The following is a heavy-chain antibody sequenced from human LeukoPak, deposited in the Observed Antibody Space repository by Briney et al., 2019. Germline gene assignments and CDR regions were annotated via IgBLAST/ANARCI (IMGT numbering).Heavy chain of an antibody. CDR1: GYTFTSYG. Sequence: GASVKVSCKASGYTFTSYGISWVRQAPGQGLEWMGWISAYNGNTNYAQKLQGRVTMTTDTSTSTAYMELRSLRSDDTAVYYCASRLIGVDRYSSSWSDYYGMDVWGQGTTVTVSS. V-gene: IGHV1-18*01. CDR2: ISAYNGNT. J-gene: IGHJ6*02. D-gene: IGHD6-13*01. CDR3: ASRLIGVDRYSSSWSDYYGMDV.